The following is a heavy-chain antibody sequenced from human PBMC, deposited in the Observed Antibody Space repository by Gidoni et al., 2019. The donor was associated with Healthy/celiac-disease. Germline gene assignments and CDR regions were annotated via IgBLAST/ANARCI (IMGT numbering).Heavy chain of an antibody. D-gene: IGHD1-26*01. CDR1: TFSSYG. CDR2: ISYDGSNK. V-gene: IGHV3-30*18. Sequence: VQLVESGGGVVQPGFTFSSYGMHWVRQAPGKGLEWVAVISYDGSNKYYADSVKGRFTISRDNSKNTLYLQMNSLRAEDTAVYYCAKDLGVGAPPYYYYGMDVWGQGTTVTVSS. J-gene: IGHJ6*02. CDR3: AKDLGVGAPPYYYYGMDV.